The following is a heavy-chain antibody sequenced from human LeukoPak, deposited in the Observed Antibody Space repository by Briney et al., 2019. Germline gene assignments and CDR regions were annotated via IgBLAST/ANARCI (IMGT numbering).Heavy chain of an antibody. CDR2: INPSGGRT. J-gene: IGHJ5*02. CDR1: GYTVTTYY. D-gene: IGHD6-19*01. Sequence: ASVKVSCKASGYTVTTYYMHWVRQAPGQGLERMGVINPSGGRTSYAQKFQGRVTMTRDTSTSTVYMELSSLRSEDTAMYYCASKDSSGWYEEAWGQGTLVTVSS. CDR3: ASKDSSGWYEEA. V-gene: IGHV1-46*01.